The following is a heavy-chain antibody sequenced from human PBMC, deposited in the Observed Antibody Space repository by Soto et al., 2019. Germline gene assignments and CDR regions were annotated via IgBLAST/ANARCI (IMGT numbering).Heavy chain of an antibody. Sequence: QVQLVQSGAEVKKPGSSVKVSCKASGGTFSSYAISWVRQAPGQGLEWMGGIIPIFGTANYAQKFQGRVTITADESTSTAYMELSSLRSEDTAVDYCARDGPSMVRGVIGYYYYGMDVWGQGTTVTVSS. V-gene: IGHV1-69*01. CDR3: ARDGPSMVRGVIGYYYYGMDV. CDR1: GGTFSSYA. D-gene: IGHD3-10*01. CDR2: IIPIFGTA. J-gene: IGHJ6*02.